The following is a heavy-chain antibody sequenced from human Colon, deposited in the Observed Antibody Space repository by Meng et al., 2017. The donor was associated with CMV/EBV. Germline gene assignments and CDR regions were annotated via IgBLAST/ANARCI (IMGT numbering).Heavy chain of an antibody. D-gene: IGHD2-2*01. J-gene: IGHJ4*02. CDR1: EFTFSNYK. Sequence: GSLRLSCAASEFTFSNYKMNWVRQAPGKGLEWIGEINHSGSTNYNPSLKSRVTISVDTSKNQFSLKLSSVTAADTAVYYCARGSYCSSTSCYHYFDYWGQGTLVTVSS. CDR2: INHSGST. CDR3: ARGSYCSSTSCYHYFDY. V-gene: IGHV4-34*01.